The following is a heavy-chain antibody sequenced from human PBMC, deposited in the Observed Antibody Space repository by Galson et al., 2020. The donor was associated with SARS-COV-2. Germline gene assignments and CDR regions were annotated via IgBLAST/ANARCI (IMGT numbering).Heavy chain of an antibody. CDR1: GGSISSYY. D-gene: IGHD6-13*01. CDR2: IYYSGST. J-gene: IGHJ5*02. Sequence: SETLSLTCTVSGGSISSYYWSWIRQPPGKGLEWIGYIYYSGSTNYNPSLKSRVTISVDTSKNQFSLKLSSVTAADTAVYYCARDRGSYSSPSWFDPWGQGTLVTVSS. V-gene: IGHV4-59*01. CDR3: ARDRGSYSSPSWFDP.